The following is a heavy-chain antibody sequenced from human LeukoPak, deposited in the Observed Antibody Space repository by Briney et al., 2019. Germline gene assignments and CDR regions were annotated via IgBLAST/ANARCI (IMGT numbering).Heavy chain of an antibody. Sequence: PSETLSLTCTVSGGSISSYYWSWIRQPPGEGLEWIGYIYYSVSTNYNPSLKSRVTISVDTSKNQFSLKLSSVTAADTAVYYCARGIVVVPAAVRPGANWFDPWGQGTLVTVSS. V-gene: IGHV4-59*01. CDR3: ARGIVVVPAAVRPGANWFDP. CDR1: GGSISSYY. CDR2: IYYSVST. D-gene: IGHD2-2*01. J-gene: IGHJ5*02.